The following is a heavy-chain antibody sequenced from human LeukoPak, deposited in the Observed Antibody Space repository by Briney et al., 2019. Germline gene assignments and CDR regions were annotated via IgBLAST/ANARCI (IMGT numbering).Heavy chain of an antibody. Sequence: GGSLRLSCVVSGFAGGSNYMSWVRQAPGKGLEWVSYISSGSSTMYYAESVKGRFTISRDNAKTSLFLQMNGLRDEDTAVYYCVRERGFRGSYYYDHWGQGALVTVSS. J-gene: IGHJ4*02. CDR2: ISSGSSTM. V-gene: IGHV3-48*02. D-gene: IGHD1-26*01. CDR1: GFAGGSNY. CDR3: VRERGFRGSYYYDH.